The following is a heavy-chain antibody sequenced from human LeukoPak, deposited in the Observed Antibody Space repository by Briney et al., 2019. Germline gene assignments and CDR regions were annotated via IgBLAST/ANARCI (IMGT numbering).Heavy chain of an antibody. V-gene: IGHV3-7*03. Sequence: GGSLRLSCAASGFTFSSYWMSWVRQAPGKGLEWVANIKQDGSEKYYVDSVKGRFTISRDNSKNTLYLQMNTLRAEDTAVYYCSRGSAIVIIPAAFSWFDPWGQGTQVTVSS. CDR2: IKQDGSEK. CDR1: GFTFSSYW. J-gene: IGHJ5*02. D-gene: IGHD2-2*01. CDR3: SRGSAIVIIPAAFSWFDP.